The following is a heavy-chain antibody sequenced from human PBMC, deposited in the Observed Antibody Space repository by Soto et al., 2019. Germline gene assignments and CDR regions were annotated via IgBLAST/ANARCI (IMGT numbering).Heavy chain of an antibody. CDR3: ARGSVVQYWYFDL. CDR1: GGSINSYY. Sequence: SETLSLTCTVSGGSINSYYWSWIRQPPGKALEWIGYIYYRGSPNYNPSLKSRVTISQDTSNNQFSLKLGSVTAADTAVYYCARGSVVQYWYFDLWGRGTLVTVSS. D-gene: IGHD2-15*01. CDR2: IYYRGSP. V-gene: IGHV4-59*01. J-gene: IGHJ2*01.